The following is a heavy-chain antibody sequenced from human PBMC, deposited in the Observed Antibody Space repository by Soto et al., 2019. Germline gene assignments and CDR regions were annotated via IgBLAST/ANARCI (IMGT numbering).Heavy chain of an antibody. Sequence: ETLSLTCTVSGGSISSYYWSWIRQPPGKGLEWIGYIYYSGSTNYNPSLKSRVTISVDTSKNQFSLKLSSVTAADTAVYYCARRYGPGFDYWGQGTLVTSPQ. CDR1: GGSISSYY. CDR2: IYYSGST. J-gene: IGHJ4*02. D-gene: IGHD4-17*01. CDR3: ARRYGPGFDY. V-gene: IGHV4-59*08.